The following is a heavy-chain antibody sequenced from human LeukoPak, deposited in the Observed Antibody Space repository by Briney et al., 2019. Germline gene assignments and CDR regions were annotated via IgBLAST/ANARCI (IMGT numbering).Heavy chain of an antibody. V-gene: IGHV1-3*01. D-gene: IGHD3-10*01. CDR2: INAGNGNT. CDR3: ARVFYGSGSYYFWYYFDY. CDR1: GYTFTSYA. J-gene: IGHJ4*02. Sequence: GASVKVSCKASGYTFTSYAMHWVRQAPGQRLEWMGWINAGNGNTKYSQKFQGRVTITRDTSASTAYMELSRLRSDDTAVYYCARVFYGSGSYYFWYYFDYWGQGTLVTVSS.